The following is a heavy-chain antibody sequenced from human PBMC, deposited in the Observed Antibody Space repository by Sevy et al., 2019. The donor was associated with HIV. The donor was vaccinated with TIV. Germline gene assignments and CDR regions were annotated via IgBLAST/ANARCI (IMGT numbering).Heavy chain of an antibody. J-gene: IGHJ3*02. Sequence: SETLSLTCTVSGGSISSGGHYWNWIRQHPGKGLEWIGNIFYSASPYYNPSLKSRVTISVGTSKNQFSLKLGSVTAADTAFYYCARNLRGSDVFDIWGQGTMVTVSS. V-gene: IGHV4-31*03. CDR3: ARNLRGSDVFDI. CDR1: GGSISSGGHY. CDR2: IFYSASP. D-gene: IGHD3-10*01.